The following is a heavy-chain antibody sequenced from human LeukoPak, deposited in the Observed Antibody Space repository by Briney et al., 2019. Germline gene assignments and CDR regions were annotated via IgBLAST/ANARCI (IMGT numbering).Heavy chain of an antibody. CDR3: ATSHSLRYFDWPIDY. D-gene: IGHD3-9*01. CDR2: FDPDDGET. CDR1: GYTLTELS. V-gene: IGHV1-24*01. J-gene: IGHJ4*02. Sequence: ASVKVSCKVSGYTLTELSMHWVRQAPGKGLEWMGGFDPDDGETIYAQKFQGRVTMTEDTSTDTAYMELSSLRSEDTAVYYCATSHSLRYFDWPIDYWGQGTLVTVSS.